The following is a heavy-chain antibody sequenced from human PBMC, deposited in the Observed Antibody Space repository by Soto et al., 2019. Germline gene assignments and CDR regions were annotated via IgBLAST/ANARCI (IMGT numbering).Heavy chain of an antibody. J-gene: IGHJ4*02. V-gene: IGHV1-2*04. Sequence: ASVKVSCKASGYTFTGYYMHWVRQAPGQGLEWMGWINPNSGGTNYAQKFQGWVTMTRDTSISTAYMELSRLRSDDTAVYYCAREGHFWSGSAFDYWGQGTLVTVSS. CDR2: INPNSGGT. CDR3: AREGHFWSGSAFDY. CDR1: GYTFTGYY. D-gene: IGHD3-3*02.